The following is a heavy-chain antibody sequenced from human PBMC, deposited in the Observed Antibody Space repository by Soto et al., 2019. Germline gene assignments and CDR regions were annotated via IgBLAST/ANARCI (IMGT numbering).Heavy chain of an antibody. D-gene: IGHD5-18*01. CDR1: GYTFTYYY. J-gene: IGHJ4*02. V-gene: IGHV1-46*01. Sequence: QVQLVQSGAEVKKPGASVKVSCKASGYTFTYYYIHWVRQAPGQGLEWMGIINPSSGGTSYAQKFERSATIKCNSGGATNAQKSRGRVTMTRNTPASTVYMPLSRLRSADTAVYYCARDVERGCSYGYLEYWGQGTLVTVS. CDR2: INPSSGGT. CDR3: ARDVERGCSYGYLEY.